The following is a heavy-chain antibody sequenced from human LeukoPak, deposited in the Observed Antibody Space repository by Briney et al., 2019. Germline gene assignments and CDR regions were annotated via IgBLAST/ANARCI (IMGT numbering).Heavy chain of an antibody. V-gene: IGHV3-21*01. CDR1: GFTFSSYG. J-gene: IGHJ4*02. Sequence: GGSLRLSCAASGFTFSSYGMHWVRQAPGKGLEWVSSISSSSSYIYYADSVKGRFTISRDNAKNSLYLQMNSLRAEDTAVYYCARDDYGGIDYWGQGTLVTVSS. CDR2: ISSSSSYI. CDR3: ARDDYGGIDY. D-gene: IGHD4-17*01.